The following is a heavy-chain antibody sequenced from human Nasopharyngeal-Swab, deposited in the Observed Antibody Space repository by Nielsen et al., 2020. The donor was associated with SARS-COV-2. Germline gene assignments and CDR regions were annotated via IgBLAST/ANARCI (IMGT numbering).Heavy chain of an antibody. CDR1: GGSISSGNYY. Sequence: SETLSLTCTVSGGSISSGNYYWSWIRQPAGKGLEWIGRILTNGSTNYNPSLKSRITISVDTSKNQFSLRLSSVTAADTAVYYCAKKDKLQHLDAFDIWGQGTVVTVSS. CDR2: ILTNGST. D-gene: IGHD6-13*01. CDR3: AKKDKLQHLDAFDI. J-gene: IGHJ3*02. V-gene: IGHV4-61*02.